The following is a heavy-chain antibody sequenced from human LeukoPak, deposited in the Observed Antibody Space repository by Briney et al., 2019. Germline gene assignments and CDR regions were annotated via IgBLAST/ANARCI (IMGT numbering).Heavy chain of an antibody. CDR2: ISSSGSTI. CDR1: GFTLSDYY. J-gene: IGHJ4*02. CDR3: ARDLITGTVNY. Sequence: GGSLRLSCAASGFTLSDYYMSWIRQAPGKGLEWVSYISSSGSTIYYADSVKGRFTISRDNAKNSLYLQMNSLRAEDTAVYYCARDLITGTVNYWGQGTLVTVSS. V-gene: IGHV3-11*01. D-gene: IGHD1-7*01.